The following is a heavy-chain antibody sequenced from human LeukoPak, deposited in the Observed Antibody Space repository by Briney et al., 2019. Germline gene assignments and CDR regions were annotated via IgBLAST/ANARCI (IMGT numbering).Heavy chain of an antibody. J-gene: IGHJ3*02. D-gene: IGHD3-16*02. CDR2: ISYDGSNK. Sequence: HPGRPLRLSCAASGFTFSSYGMHWVRQAPGKGLEWVAVISYDGSNKYYADSVKGRFTISRDNSKNTLYLQMNSLRAEDTAVYYCAKDLRVWGSYRPDAFDIWGQGTMVTVSS. CDR1: GFTFSSYG. CDR3: AKDLRVWGSYRPDAFDI. V-gene: IGHV3-30*18.